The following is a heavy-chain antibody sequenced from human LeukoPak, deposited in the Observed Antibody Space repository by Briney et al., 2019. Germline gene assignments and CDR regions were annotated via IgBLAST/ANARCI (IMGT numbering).Heavy chain of an antibody. J-gene: IGHJ4*02. CDR2: ISAYNGNT. CDR3: AREPRGRSSGWEFDY. Sequence: ASVKVSCKASGYTFTSYGISWVRQAPGQGLEWMGWISAYNGNTNYAQKLQSRVTMTTDTSTSTAYMELRSPRSDDTAVYYCAREPRGRSSGWEFDYWGQGTLVTVSS. V-gene: IGHV1-18*01. D-gene: IGHD6-19*01. CDR1: GYTFTSYG.